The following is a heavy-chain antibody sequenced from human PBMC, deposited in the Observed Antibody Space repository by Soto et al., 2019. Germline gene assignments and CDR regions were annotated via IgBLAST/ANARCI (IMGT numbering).Heavy chain of an antibody. Sequence: SVKVSGKASGGTFSSYAISWVRQAPGQGLEWMGGIIPIFGTANYAQKFQGRVTITADESASPAYMELSSLRSEDTAVYYCARDHLSNSGYLGVAFDIWGQGTMVTVSS. CDR3: ARDHLSNSGYLGVAFDI. CDR1: GGTFSSYA. CDR2: IIPIFGTA. V-gene: IGHV1-69*13. D-gene: IGHD3-22*01. J-gene: IGHJ3*02.